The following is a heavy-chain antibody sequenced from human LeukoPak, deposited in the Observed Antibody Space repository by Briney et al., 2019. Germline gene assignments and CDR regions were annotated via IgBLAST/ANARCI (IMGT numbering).Heavy chain of an antibody. J-gene: IGHJ4*02. CDR1: GFTVSSNY. V-gene: IGHV3-53*01. D-gene: IGHD4-17*01. CDR2: IYSGGST. CDR3: ARTGSYGDYVYSLDY. Sequence: GGSLRLSCAASGFTVSSNYMSWVRQAPGKGLEWVSVIYSGGSTYYANSVKGRFTISRDNSENTLYLQMNSLRAEDTAVYYCARTGSYGDYVYSLDYWGQGTLVTVSS.